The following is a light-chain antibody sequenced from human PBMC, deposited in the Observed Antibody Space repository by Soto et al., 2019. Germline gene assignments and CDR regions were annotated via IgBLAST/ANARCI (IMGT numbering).Light chain of an antibody. CDR3: SSYAGSNNVV. CDR2: EVS. J-gene: IGLJ2*01. Sequence: QSALTQPPSASGSPGXSVTISCTGTSSDVGVYNYVSWYQQHPGKAPKLLIYEVSKRPSGVPDRFSGSKSGNTASLTVSGLQAEDEADFYCSSYAGSNNVVFGGGTQLTVL. V-gene: IGLV2-8*01. CDR1: SSDVGVYNY.